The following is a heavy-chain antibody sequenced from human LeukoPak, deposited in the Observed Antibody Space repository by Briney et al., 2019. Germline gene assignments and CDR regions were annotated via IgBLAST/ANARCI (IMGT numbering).Heavy chain of an antibody. D-gene: IGHD1-26*01. V-gene: IGHV1-69*05. Sequence: GASVKVSCKASGGTFSSYAISWVRQAPGQGLEWMGGIIPIFGTANYAQKFQGRVTITTDESTSTAYMELSSLRSEDTAVYYCAQRVGSAFDIWGQGTMVTVSS. CDR3: AQRVGSAFDI. J-gene: IGHJ3*02. CDR1: GGTFSSYA. CDR2: IIPIFGTA.